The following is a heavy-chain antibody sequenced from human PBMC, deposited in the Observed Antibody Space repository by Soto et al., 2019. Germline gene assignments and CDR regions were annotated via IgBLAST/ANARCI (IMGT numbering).Heavy chain of an antibody. D-gene: IGHD3-22*01. Sequence: SETLSLTCTVSGGSISTGSCYWTWIRQHPGKGLEWIGYIYSTESTNYNPSLKSRLSISVDMSASQFSLKLSSVTVADTAVYYCARSDSSGKTRYYFDHWGQGTLVTVSS. CDR3: ARSDSSGKTRYYFDH. CDR2: IYSTEST. V-gene: IGHV4-31*03. CDR1: GGSISTGSCY. J-gene: IGHJ4*02.